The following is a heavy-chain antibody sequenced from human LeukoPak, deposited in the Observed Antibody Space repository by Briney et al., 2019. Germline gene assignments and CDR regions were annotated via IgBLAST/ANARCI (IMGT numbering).Heavy chain of an antibody. Sequence: ASVKVSCKASGYTFTSYGISWVRQAPGQGLEWMGWISAYNGNTNYAQNFQGRVTLTRDTSTSTVYMELSSLRSEDTAIYYCARIRDGYNDAYDLWGQGTVVTVPS. J-gene: IGHJ3*01. CDR3: ARIRDGYNDAYDL. D-gene: IGHD5-24*01. CDR1: GYTFTSYG. V-gene: IGHV1-18*01. CDR2: ISAYNGNT.